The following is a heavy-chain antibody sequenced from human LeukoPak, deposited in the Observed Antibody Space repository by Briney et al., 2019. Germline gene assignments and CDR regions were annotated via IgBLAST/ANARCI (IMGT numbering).Heavy chain of an antibody. J-gene: IGHJ6*02. V-gene: IGHV4-39*07. CDR3: ARDLGFWRATTSYYYYYGMDV. CDR1: GGSISSSSYY. Sequence: KTSETLSLTCTVSGGSISSSSYYWGWIRQPPGKGLEWIGSIYYSGSTYYNPSLKSRVTISVDTSKNQFSLKLSSVTAADTAVYYCARDLGFWRATTSYYYYYGMDVWGQGTTVTVSS. D-gene: IGHD3-3*01. CDR2: IYYSGST.